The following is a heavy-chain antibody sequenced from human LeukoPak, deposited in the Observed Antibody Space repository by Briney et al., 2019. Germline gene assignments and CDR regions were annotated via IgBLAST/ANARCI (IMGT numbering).Heavy chain of an antibody. V-gene: IGHV4-4*07. CDR3: AREGLVPAAPLIYSSSPWGFDP. CDR2: IYTSGST. CDR1: GGSISSYY. D-gene: IGHD2-2*01. J-gene: IGHJ5*02. Sequence: SETLSLTCTVSGGSISSYYWSWIRQPAGKGLEWIGRIYTSGSTNYNPSLKSRVTMSVDTSKNQFSLKLSSVTAADTAVYYCAREGLVPAAPLIYSSSPWGFDPWGQGTLVTVSS.